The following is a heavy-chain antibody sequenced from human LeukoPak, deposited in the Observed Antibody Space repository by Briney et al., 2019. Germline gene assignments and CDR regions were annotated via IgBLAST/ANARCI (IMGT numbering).Heavy chain of an antibody. J-gene: IGHJ4*02. D-gene: IGHD5-12*01. V-gene: IGHV4-39*01. CDR3: ARHKDWWLRYFDY. Sequence: SETPSLTCTVSGGSISSSSSYWGWIRQLAGKGLEWIGSIYYSGSTYYNPSLKSRVTISVDTSKNQFSLKLSSVTAAGTAVYYCARHKDWWLRYFDYWGQGTLVTVSS. CDR1: GGSISSSSSY. CDR2: IYYSGST.